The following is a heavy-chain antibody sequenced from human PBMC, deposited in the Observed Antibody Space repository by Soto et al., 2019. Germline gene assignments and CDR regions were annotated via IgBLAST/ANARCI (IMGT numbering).Heavy chain of an antibody. D-gene: IGHD3-22*01. CDR1: GFTVSSYG. V-gene: IGHV3-30*18. CDR2: ISYDGSNK. CDR3: AKDPTNYYDRENWFDP. J-gene: IGHJ5*02. Sequence: GGSLRLSCAASGFTVSSYGMHWVRQAPGKGLEWVAVISYDGSNKYYADSVKGRFTISRDNSKNTLYLQMNSLRAEDTAVYYCAKDPTNYYDRENWFDPWGQGTLLTVSS.